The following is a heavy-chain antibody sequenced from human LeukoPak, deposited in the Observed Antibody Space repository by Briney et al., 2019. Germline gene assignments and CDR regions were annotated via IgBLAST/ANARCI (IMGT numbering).Heavy chain of an antibody. CDR2: IQNDGSIK. J-gene: IGHJ5*02. CDR3: AREESGRCFEALGS. V-gene: IGHV3-33*01. CDR1: GFTFSRYG. D-gene: IGHD1-26*01. Sequence: GGSLRLSCAAFGFTFSRYGTHWVRQAPGKGLEWVAVIQNDGSIKEYGDSVKGRFTVSRDNSKNTVYLQMNSLRAEDTALYYCAREESGRCFEALGSWGQGTLVTVSS.